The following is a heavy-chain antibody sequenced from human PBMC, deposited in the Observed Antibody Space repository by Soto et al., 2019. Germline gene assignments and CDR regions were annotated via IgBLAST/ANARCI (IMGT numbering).Heavy chain of an antibody. CDR2: IYYSGST. Sequence: PSETLSLTCTVSGGSISSSSYYWGWIRQPPGKGLEWIGSIYYSGSTYYNPSLKSRVTISVDTSKNQFSLKLSSVTAADTAVYYCARHVIAGGEGELLSPPYYYGMDVWGQGTTVTVSS. D-gene: IGHD3-10*01. J-gene: IGHJ6*02. CDR3: ARHVIAGGEGELLSPPYYYGMDV. V-gene: IGHV4-39*01. CDR1: GGSISSSSYY.